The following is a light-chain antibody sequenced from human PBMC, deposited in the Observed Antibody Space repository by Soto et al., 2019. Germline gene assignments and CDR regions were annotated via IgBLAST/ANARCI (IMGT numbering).Light chain of an antibody. Sequence: DIQMTQSQSSVSAYVGDRVTITCRASQGISSWLAWYQQKPGKAPTLLIYAASSLQRGVPSRFSGSGSGTDFNLTTSSSQPDDVATYECQQDNSFPPFTFGPGTKVDIK. CDR2: AAS. J-gene: IGKJ3*01. CDR1: QGISSW. CDR3: QQDNSFPPFT. V-gene: IGKV1D-12*01.